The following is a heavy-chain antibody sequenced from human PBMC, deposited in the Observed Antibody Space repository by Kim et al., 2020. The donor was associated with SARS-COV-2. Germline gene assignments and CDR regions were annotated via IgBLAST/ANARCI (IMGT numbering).Heavy chain of an antibody. CDR1: GFTFSSYG. CDR3: AKDQTRAIFGRPGASDYGMDV. Sequence: GGSLRLSCAASGFTFSSYGMHWVRQAPGKGLEWVAVISYDGSNKYYADSVKGRFTISRDNSKNTLYLQMNSLRAEDTAVYYCAKDQTRAIFGRPGASDYGMDVWGQGTTVTVSS. V-gene: IGHV3-30*18. CDR2: ISYDGSNK. J-gene: IGHJ6*02. D-gene: IGHD3-3*01.